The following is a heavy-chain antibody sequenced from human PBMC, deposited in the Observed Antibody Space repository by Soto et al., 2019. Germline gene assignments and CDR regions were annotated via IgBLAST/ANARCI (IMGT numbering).Heavy chain of an antibody. Sequence: EVHLVESGGGLVQPGGSLRLSCAASGFTFSSYWMSWVRQAPGKGLEWVANIKYDGSEKYYVDSVKGRFTISRDNATNSVYLQMNSLGDEDTAVYPCARGDQRLVRWVYWGQGTLVTVSS. CDR3: ARGDQRLVRWVY. D-gene: IGHD6-19*01. CDR2: IKYDGSEK. V-gene: IGHV3-7*04. J-gene: IGHJ4*02. CDR1: GFTFSSYW.